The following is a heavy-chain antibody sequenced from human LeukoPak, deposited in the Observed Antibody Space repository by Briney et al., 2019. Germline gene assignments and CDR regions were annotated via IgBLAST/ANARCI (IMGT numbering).Heavy chain of an antibody. J-gene: IGHJ5*02. CDR3: ARDGPWVRGVIIAP. CDR2: IYSGGST. CDR1: GFTVSSNY. V-gene: IGHV3-66*01. D-gene: IGHD3-10*01. Sequence: GGSLRLSCAASGFTVSSNYMSWVRQAPGKGLEWVSVIYSGGSTYYADSVKGRFTISRDNSKNTLYLQMNSLRAEDTAVYYCARDGPWVRGVIIAPWGKGTLVTVSS.